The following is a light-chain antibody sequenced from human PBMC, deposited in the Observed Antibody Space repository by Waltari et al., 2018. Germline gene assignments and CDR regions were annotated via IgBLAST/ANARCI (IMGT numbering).Light chain of an antibody. CDR3: ATWDDSRRGPG. CDR1: SPNLGSNY. J-gene: IGLJ2*01. CDR2: RND. V-gene: IGLV1-47*01. Sequence: QSALTQPPSTSATPGQRVTISCLGISPNLGSNYVFWYQQFPGKAPKVIIARNDQRPSGVSERFSGSKSGTSASLVISGLRSEDEADYYCATWDDSRRGPGFGGGTKLTVL.